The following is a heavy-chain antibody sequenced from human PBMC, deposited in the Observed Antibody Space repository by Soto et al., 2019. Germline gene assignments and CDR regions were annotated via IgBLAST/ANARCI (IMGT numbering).Heavy chain of an antibody. CDR2: IYYSGST. Sequence: QVQLQESGPGLVKPSETLSLTCTDSAGSISSYYWSWIRQPPGKGLEWIGYIYYSGSTNYNPSLKSRVTTSVDTSKNLFYLKLSSVTAADTAVYYCARHSSGWDWTPRDYWGQGTLVTVSS. D-gene: IGHD6-19*01. CDR3: ARHSSGWDWTPRDY. J-gene: IGHJ4*02. V-gene: IGHV4-59*08. CDR1: AGSISSYY.